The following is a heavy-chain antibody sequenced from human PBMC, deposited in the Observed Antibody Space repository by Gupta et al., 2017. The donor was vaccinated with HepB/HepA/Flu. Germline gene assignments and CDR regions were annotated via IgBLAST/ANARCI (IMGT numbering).Heavy chain of an antibody. J-gene: IGHJ6*02. CDR2: ISYDGSNK. CDR1: GFTFSSYG. CDR3: AKAGPGGMDV. D-gene: IGHD3-10*01. Sequence: QVQLVESGGGVVQPGGSLRLSCAAPGFTFSSYGMHWVRQAPGKGLEWVAVISYDGSNKYYADSVKGRFTISRNNSKNTLYLQMNSLRAEDTAVYYCAKAGPGGMDVWGQGTTVTVSS. V-gene: IGHV3-30*18.